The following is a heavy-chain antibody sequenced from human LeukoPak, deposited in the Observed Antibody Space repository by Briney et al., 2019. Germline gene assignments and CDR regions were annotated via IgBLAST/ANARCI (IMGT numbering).Heavy chain of an antibody. CDR1: GFTFSSYG. V-gene: IGHV3-30*02. D-gene: IGHD2-2*01. J-gene: IGHJ4*02. Sequence: GGSLRLSCAASGFTFSSYGMHWVRQAPGKGLEWVAFIRYDGSNKYYADSVKGRFTISRDNSKNTLYLQMNSLRAEDTAVYYCAKDPNRYCSSTSCSPGYWGQGTLVTVSS. CDR3: AKDPNRYCSSTSCSPGY. CDR2: IRYDGSNK.